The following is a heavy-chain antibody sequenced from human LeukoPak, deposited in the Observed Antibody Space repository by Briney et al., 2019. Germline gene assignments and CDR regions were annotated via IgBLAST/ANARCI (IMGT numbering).Heavy chain of an antibody. J-gene: IGHJ4*02. CDR3: ASCSLYYDFWSGYYLDENY. V-gene: IGHV3-21*01. Sequence: GGSLRLSCAASGFTFSTYTMNWVRQAPGKGLEWVSSISSSSSYIYYADSVKGRFTISRDNAKNSLYLQMNSLRAEDTAVYYCASCSLYYDFWSGYYLDENYWGQGTLVTVSS. CDR1: GFTFSTYT. CDR2: ISSSSSYI. D-gene: IGHD3-3*01.